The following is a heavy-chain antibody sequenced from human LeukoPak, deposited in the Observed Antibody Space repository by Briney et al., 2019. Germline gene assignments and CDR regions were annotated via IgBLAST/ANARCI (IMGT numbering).Heavy chain of an antibody. D-gene: IGHD3-22*01. CDR2: INPSGGST. V-gene: IGHV1-46*01. Sequence: GASVKVSCKVSGYTFTSYYMHWVRQAPGQGLEWMGIINPSGGSTSYAQKFQGRVTMTRDMSTSTVYMELSSLRSEDTAVYYCARDGPYYDSSGYPDYWGQGTLVTVSS. J-gene: IGHJ4*02. CDR3: ARDGPYYDSSGYPDY. CDR1: GYTFTSYY.